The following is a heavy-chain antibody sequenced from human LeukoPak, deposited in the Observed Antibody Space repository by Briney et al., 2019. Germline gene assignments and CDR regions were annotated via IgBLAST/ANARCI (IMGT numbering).Heavy chain of an antibody. Sequence: ASETLSLTCNVSGGSLSSYYWTWIRQPPGKGLEWIGYIFYTGNINYNPSLKSRVTMSVDTSKNQFSLKLSSVTAADTAVYYCARTAAKEMAPLIWGQGTLVTVSS. CDR2: IFYTGNI. CDR1: GGSLSSYY. V-gene: IGHV4-59*01. D-gene: IGHD5-24*01. J-gene: IGHJ4*02. CDR3: ARTAAKEMAPLI.